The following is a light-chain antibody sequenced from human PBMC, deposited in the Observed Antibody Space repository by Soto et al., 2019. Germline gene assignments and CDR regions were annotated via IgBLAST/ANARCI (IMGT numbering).Light chain of an antibody. Sequence: DIVMTQSPLSLPVTPGEPASISCRSSQSLLHSNGYNYLGWYLQKPGQSPQLLIYLGSNRASGVPDRFSGSGSGTDFTLKISRVEAEDVGFYYCMQALQTPNTFGQGTKLEIK. CDR1: QSLLHSNGYNY. V-gene: IGKV2-28*01. CDR3: MQALQTPNT. CDR2: LGS. J-gene: IGKJ2*01.